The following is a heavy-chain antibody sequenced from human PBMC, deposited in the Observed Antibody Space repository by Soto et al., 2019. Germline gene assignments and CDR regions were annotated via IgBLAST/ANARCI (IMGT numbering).Heavy chain of an antibody. CDR1: GFTFSSYW. CDR3: ARGAHGYYYGYFQH. V-gene: IGHV3-7*03. CDR2: IKQDGSEK. J-gene: IGHJ1*01. D-gene: IGHD5-12*01. Sequence: GSLRLSCAASGFTFSSYWMSWVRQAPGKGLEWVANIKQDGSEKYYVDSVKGRFTISRDNAKNSLYLQMNSLRAEDTAVYYCARGAHGYYYGYFQHWGQGTLVTLSS.